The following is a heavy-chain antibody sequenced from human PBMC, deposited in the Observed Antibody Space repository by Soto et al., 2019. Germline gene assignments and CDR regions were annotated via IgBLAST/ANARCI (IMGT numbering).Heavy chain of an antibody. Sequence: EVQLLESGGGLVQPGGSLRLSCAASGFTFSNYDMSWVRQAPGKGLEWVSTIXGXGGRIYYADSVKGRFTISRDNSKXXXXXXXXXXXXXXXXXXXXXXXXXXXXXXDYWGQGTLVTVSS. J-gene: IGHJ4*02. CDR3: XXXXXXXXXXDY. CDR2: IXGXGGRI. CDR1: GFTFSNYD. V-gene: IGHV3-23*01.